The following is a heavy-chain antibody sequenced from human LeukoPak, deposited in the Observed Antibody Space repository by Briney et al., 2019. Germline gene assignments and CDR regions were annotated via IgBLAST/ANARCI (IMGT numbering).Heavy chain of an antibody. Sequence: ASVTVSCTASGYTFTNYDINWVRQATGQGLEWMGWLNPNNGKTGYAQKFQGRVTITRDTSISTAYMELSSLRSEDTAVYYCARRARDCSRTSCFNYYYYTDVWGKGITVTVSS. CDR1: GYTFTNYD. J-gene: IGHJ6*03. CDR3: ARRARDCSRTSCFNYYYYTDV. D-gene: IGHD2-2*01. CDR2: LNPNNGKT. V-gene: IGHV1-8*03.